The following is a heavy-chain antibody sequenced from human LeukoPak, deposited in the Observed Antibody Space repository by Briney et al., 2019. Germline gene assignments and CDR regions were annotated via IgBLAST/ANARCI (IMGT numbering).Heavy chain of an antibody. CDR2: IASSGSS. Sequence: SETLSLTCTVSGDSVNNNYWTWIRQTPGKGLEWIGFIASSGSSNYNPSLKSRVTISVDTSKNQFSLKLSSVTAADTAVYYCARSRDGYNPWDYWGQGTLVTVSS. J-gene: IGHJ4*02. CDR1: GDSVNNNY. CDR3: ARSRDGYNPWDY. V-gene: IGHV4-59*02. D-gene: IGHD5-24*01.